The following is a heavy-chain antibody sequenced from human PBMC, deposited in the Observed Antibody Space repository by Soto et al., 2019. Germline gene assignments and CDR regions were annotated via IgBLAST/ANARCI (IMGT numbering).Heavy chain of an antibody. Sequence: SETLSLTXTVSGGSISSYYWSWIRQPPGKGLEWIGYIYYSGSTNYNPSLKSRVTISVDTSKNQFSLKLSSVTAADTAVYYCQLGYYDSSGYYIDYWGQGTLVTVSS. V-gene: IGHV4-59*01. D-gene: IGHD3-22*01. CDR1: GGSISSYY. CDR3: QLGYYDSSGYYIDY. J-gene: IGHJ4*02. CDR2: IYYSGST.